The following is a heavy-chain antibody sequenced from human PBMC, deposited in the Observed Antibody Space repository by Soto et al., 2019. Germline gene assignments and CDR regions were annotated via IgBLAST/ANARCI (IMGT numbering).Heavy chain of an antibody. D-gene: IGHD2-2*01. Sequence: SETLSLTCAVYGGSFSGYYWSWIRQPPGKGLEWIGEINHSGSTNYNPSLKSRVTISVDTSKNQFSLKLSSVTAADTAVYYCARMVEDIVVVPAAILRNYYYYMDAWGKGTTVTVSS. V-gene: IGHV4-34*01. CDR2: INHSGST. CDR1: GGSFSGYY. CDR3: ARMVEDIVVVPAAILRNYYYYMDA. J-gene: IGHJ6*03.